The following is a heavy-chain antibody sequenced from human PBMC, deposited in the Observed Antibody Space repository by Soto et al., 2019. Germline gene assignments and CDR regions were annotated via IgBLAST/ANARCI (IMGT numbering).Heavy chain of an antibody. D-gene: IGHD6-13*01. Sequence: SETLSRTCTIFGGSISSYYWSWIRQPPGKGLEWIGYIYFTGSTNYNPSLKSRVTISVDTSKNPFSLNLSSVTAGDTAVYYWGRELAEVGRYYYGMAVWGQGTTVNVSS. CDR2: IYFTGST. CDR3: GRELAEVGRYYYGMAV. CDR1: GGSISSYY. V-gene: IGHV4-59*01. J-gene: IGHJ6*02.